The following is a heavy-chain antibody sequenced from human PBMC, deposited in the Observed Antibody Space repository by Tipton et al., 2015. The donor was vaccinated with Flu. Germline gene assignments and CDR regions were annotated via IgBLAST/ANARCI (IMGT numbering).Heavy chain of an antibody. J-gene: IGHJ6*04. CDR1: GFTFSNAW. V-gene: IGHV3-15*01. CDR2: IKSKTDGGTT. CDR3: TTVGEYESRGYCYDCYWGMGV. D-gene: IGHD3-22*01. Sequence: SLRLSCAASGFTFSNAWMSWVRQAPGKGLEWVGRIKSKTDGGTTDYAAPVKGRFTISRDDSKNTLYLQMNSLKTEDTAVYYCTTVGEYESRGYCYDCYWGMGVGGKGTTVPVPS.